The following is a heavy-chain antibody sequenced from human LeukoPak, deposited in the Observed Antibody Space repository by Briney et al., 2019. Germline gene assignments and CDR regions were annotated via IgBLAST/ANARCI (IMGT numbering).Heavy chain of an antibody. CDR3: ARGGEWELLQGEAFDY. CDR1: GGTFSSYA. V-gene: IGHV1-69*04. J-gene: IGHJ4*02. D-gene: IGHD1-26*01. Sequence: PVKVSCKASGGTFSSYAISWVRQAPGQGLEWMGRIIPILGIANYAQKFQGRVTITADKSTSTAYMELSSLRSEDTAVYYCARGGEWELLQGEAFDYWGQGTLVTVSS. CDR2: IIPILGIA.